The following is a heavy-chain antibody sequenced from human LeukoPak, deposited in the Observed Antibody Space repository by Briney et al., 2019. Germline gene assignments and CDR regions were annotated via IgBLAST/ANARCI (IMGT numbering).Heavy chain of an antibody. D-gene: IGHD3-22*01. CDR1: GYSISSGYY. Sequence: SETLSLTCAVSGYSISSGYYWGWIRQPPGKRLEWIGSIYYSGSTHYNPSLKSRVTISVDTSKNQFSLRLSSVTAADTAVYYCARNDSSGYFDYWGQGTPVTVSS. CDR2: IYYSGST. V-gene: IGHV4-38-2*01. CDR3: ARNDSSGYFDY. J-gene: IGHJ4*02.